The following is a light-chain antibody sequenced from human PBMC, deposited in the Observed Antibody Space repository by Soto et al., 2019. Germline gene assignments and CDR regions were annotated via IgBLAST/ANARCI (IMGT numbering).Light chain of an antibody. Sequence: EIVLTQSPATLSVSPGERATLSCRASQSVRSYLGWYQQKPGQTPRLLIYGASTRASGVPARFSGSGSGTEFTLTISSLQSEDFAVYYCQQYDDWPPTFGQGTKVEIK. CDR2: GAS. V-gene: IGKV3-15*01. CDR3: QQYDDWPPT. J-gene: IGKJ1*01. CDR1: QSVRSY.